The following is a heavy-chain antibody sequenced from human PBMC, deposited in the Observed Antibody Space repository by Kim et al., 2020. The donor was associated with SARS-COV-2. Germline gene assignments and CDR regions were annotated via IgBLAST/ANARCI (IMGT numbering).Heavy chain of an antibody. J-gene: IGHJ6*02. CDR2: IIPIFGTA. Sequence: SVKVSCKASGGTFSSYAISWVRQAPGQGLEWMGGIIPIFGTANYAQKFQGRVTITADESTSTAYMELSSLRSEDMAVYYCARDLAQVNYYYGMDVWGQGTTVTVSS. CDR3: ARDLAQVNYYYGMDV. V-gene: IGHV1-69*13. D-gene: IGHD3-22*01. CDR1: GGTFSSYA.